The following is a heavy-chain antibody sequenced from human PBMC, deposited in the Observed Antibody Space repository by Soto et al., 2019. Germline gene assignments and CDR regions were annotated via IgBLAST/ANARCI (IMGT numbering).Heavy chain of an antibody. V-gene: IGHV3-74*01. Sequence: EVQLVESGGGLVQPGGSLRLSCAASGFSFSSYWMHWVRQAPGMGLVWVSRINGDGSTITYAESVQGRFSISRDNAKSTLYLQMNSLPVEDTAVYFWGRVADGAWGVFDSWGQGTPVTVSS. CDR2: INGDGSTI. CDR1: GFSFSSYW. D-gene: IGHD3-16*01. CDR3: GRVADGAWGVFDS. J-gene: IGHJ4*02.